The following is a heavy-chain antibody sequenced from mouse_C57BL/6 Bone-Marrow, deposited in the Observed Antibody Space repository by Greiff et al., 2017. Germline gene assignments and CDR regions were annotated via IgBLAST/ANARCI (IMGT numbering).Heavy chain of an antibody. V-gene: IGHV1-64*01. Sequence: QVQLQQSGAELVKPGASVKLSCKASGYTFTSYWMHWVKQRPGQGLEWIGMIHPNSGSTNYNEKFKSKATLTVDKSSSTAYMQLSSLTSEDSAVYCGARRLRQLRKYCFDYWGQGTTLTVSS. D-gene: IGHD3-2*02. CDR3: ARRLRQLRKYCFDY. J-gene: IGHJ2*01. CDR2: IHPNSGST. CDR1: GYTFTSYW.